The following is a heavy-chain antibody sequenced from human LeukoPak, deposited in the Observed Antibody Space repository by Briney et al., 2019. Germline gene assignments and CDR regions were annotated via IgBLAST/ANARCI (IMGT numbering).Heavy chain of an antibody. J-gene: IGHJ4*02. V-gene: IGHV4-59*01. CDR1: GGSISSYY. CDR3: ARVGVGALDY. D-gene: IGHD1-26*01. CDR2: IYYSGST. Sequence: SETLSLTCTVSGGSISSYYWSWIRQPPGKGLEWIGYIYYSGSTNYNPSLKSRVTISVDTSKNQFSLKLSSVTAADTAVDYCARVGVGALDYWGQGTLVTVSS.